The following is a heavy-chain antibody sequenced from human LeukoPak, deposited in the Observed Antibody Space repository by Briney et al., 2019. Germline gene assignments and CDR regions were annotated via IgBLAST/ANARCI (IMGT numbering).Heavy chain of an antibody. J-gene: IGHJ4*02. CDR2: ISSSSSYI. CDR3: ARDPGIVVVPAALDY. CDR1: GFTFSSYS. D-gene: IGHD2-2*01. Sequence: GSLRLSCTASGFTFSSYSLNWVRQAPGKGLEWVSSISSSSSYIYYADSVKGRFTISRDNAKNSLYLQMNSLRAEDTAVYYCARDPGIVVVPAALDYWGQGTLVTVSS. V-gene: IGHV3-21*01.